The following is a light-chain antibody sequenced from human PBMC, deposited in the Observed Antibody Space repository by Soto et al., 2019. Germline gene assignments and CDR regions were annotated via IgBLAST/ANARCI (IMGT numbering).Light chain of an antibody. CDR1: QIVTSS. Sequence: EVVLTQSPATLSLSPGTGATLSCRASQIVTSSLAWYQQRPGLSPRLLIYDTFTRATGIPARFSATGAATDFTLTISSLEPEDSAVYFCQLRSDWPPTYTFGQGTKLE. CDR3: QLRSDWPPTYT. V-gene: IGKV3-11*01. J-gene: IGKJ2*01. CDR2: DTF.